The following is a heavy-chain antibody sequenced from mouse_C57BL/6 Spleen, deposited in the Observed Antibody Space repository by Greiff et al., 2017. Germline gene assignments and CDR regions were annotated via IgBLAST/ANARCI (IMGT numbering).Heavy chain of an antibody. Sequence: QVQLQQPGAELVKPGASVKLSCKASGYTFTSYWMNWVKQRPGRGLEWIGRIDPNGGGTKYNEKFKGKATVTVDKPSSTAYMQLSSLTSEDSAVYYCARSPISTVVVDYWGQGTTLTVSS. V-gene: IGHV1-72*01. CDR2: IDPNGGGT. CDR1: GYTFTSYW. CDR3: ARSPISTVVVDY. D-gene: IGHD1-1*01. J-gene: IGHJ2*01.